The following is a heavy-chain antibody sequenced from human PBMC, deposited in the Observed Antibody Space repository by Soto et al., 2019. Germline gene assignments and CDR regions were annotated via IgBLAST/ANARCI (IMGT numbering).Heavy chain of an antibody. CDR3: AKDRDGTTGTTYYYGMDV. D-gene: IGHD1-1*01. Sequence: EVQLLESGGGVVQPGGSLRLSCAASGFTFSSYAMSWVRQAPGKGLEWVSAISGSGGSTYYADSVKGRFTISRDNSKSTLYLQMNSLRAEDTAIYYCAKDRDGTTGTTYYYGMDVWGQGTTVTVSS. CDR2: ISGSGGST. CDR1: GFTFSSYA. J-gene: IGHJ6*02. V-gene: IGHV3-23*01.